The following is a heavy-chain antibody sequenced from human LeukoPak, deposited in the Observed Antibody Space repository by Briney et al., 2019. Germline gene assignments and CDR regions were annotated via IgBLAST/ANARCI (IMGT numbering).Heavy chain of an antibody. D-gene: IGHD1-20*01. J-gene: IGHJ4*02. CDR2: INPNSGST. Sequence: GASVKVSCKASGYTFTGYYMHWVRQAPGQGLEWMGWINPNSGSTNYAQKFQGRVTMTRDTSISTAYMELSRLRSDDTAVYYCAREVGLKVTGTTGFDYWGQGTLVTVSS. CDR1: GYTFTGYY. CDR3: AREVGLKVTGTTGFDY. V-gene: IGHV1-2*02.